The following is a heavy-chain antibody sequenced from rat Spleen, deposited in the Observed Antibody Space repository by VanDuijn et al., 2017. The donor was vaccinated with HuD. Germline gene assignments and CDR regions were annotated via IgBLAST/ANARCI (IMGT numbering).Heavy chain of an antibody. J-gene: IGHJ2*01. V-gene: IGHV2S12*01. CDR3: ARALYGGKSPFDY. D-gene: IGHD1-11*01. Sequence: QVHLKESGPGLVQSSQTLSLTCTVSGFSLTNNGVSWVRQPPGEGLEWIAAISTGGNTYYNSALKSRLSISRDTSKSQVFLKMNSLQTEATTTYYCARALYGGKSPFDYWGQGVMVTVSS. CDR2: ISTGGNT. CDR1: GFSLTNNG.